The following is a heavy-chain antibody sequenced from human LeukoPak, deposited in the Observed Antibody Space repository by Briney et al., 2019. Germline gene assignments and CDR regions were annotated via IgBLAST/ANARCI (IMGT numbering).Heavy chain of an antibody. J-gene: IGHJ4*02. V-gene: IGHV3-30-3*01. CDR2: ISYDGSNK. CDR1: GFTFSSYW. Sequence: GGSLRLSCAASGFTFSSYWMNWVRQAPGKGLEWVAVISYDGSNKYYADSVKGRFTISRDNSKNTLYLQMNSLRAEDTAVYYCASPHKDYWGQGTLVTVSS. CDR3: ASPHKDY.